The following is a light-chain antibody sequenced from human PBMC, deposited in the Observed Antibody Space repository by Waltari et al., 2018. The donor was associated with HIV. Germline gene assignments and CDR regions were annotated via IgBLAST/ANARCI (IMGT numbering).Light chain of an antibody. CDR3: QSYDSSLSGWV. CDR1: SSNIGAGYD. V-gene: IGLV1-40*01. J-gene: IGLJ3*02. Sequence: QSMLTQPPSVSGAPGQRVTISCTGSSSNIGAGYDVHWYRQLPGTAPKLLIYTNTNRPSGVPDRFSGSKSATSASLAITGLQAEDEADYYCQSYDSSLSGWVFGGGTKLTVL. CDR2: TNT.